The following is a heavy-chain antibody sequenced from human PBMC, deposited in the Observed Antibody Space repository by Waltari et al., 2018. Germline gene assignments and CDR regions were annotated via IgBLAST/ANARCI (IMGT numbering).Heavy chain of an antibody. CDR2: INHSGST. CDR3: ARERRSRAAAGTID. J-gene: IGHJ4*02. CDR1: GGSFSGYS. D-gene: IGHD6-13*01. V-gene: IGHV4-34*01. Sequence: QVQLQQWGAGLLKPSETLSLTCAVYGGSFSGYSWIWIRQPPGKGLEWIGEINHSGSTNYNPSLKSRVTISVDTSKNQFSLKLSSVTAADTAVYYCARERRSRAAAGTIDWGQGTLVTVSS.